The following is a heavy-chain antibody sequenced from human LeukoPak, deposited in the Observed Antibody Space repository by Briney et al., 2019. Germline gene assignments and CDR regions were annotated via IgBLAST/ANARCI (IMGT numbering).Heavy chain of an antibody. Sequence: SETLSLTCTVSGGSISSSSYYWGWIRQPPGKGLEWIGSIYYSGSTCYNPSLKSRVTISVDTSKNQFSLKLSSVTAADTAVYYCAREGHRFGELLGFDPWGQGTLVTVSS. V-gene: IGHV4-39*07. J-gene: IGHJ5*02. CDR1: GGSISSSSYY. D-gene: IGHD3-10*01. CDR3: AREGHRFGELLGFDP. CDR2: IYYSGST.